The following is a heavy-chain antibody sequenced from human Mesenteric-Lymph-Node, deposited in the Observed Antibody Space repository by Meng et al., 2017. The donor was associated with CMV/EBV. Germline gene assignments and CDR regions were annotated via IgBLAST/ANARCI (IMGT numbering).Heavy chain of an antibody. CDR3: ARDLGITIFGVVINPLDY. CDR1: GFTFSSYS. J-gene: IGHJ4*02. CDR2: ISSSGTFI. Sequence: GESLKISCAASGFTFSSYSMNWVRQAPGKGLEWVSSISSSGTFIYYADSVKGRFTISRDNAKNSLYLQMNSLRAEDTAVYYCARDLGITIFGVVINPLDYWGQGTLVTVSS. V-gene: IGHV3-21*04. D-gene: IGHD3-3*01.